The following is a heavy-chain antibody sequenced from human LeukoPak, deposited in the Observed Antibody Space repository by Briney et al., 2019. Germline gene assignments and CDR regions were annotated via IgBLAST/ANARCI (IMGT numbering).Heavy chain of an antibody. CDR3: ATAETPSGSYGY. Sequence: ASVKISCKVSGYTFTDYYMHWVQQAPGKGLEWMGLVDPEDGETIYAEKFQGRVTITADTSTDTAYKELSSLRSEDTAVYYCATAETPSGSYGYWGQGTLVTVSS. CDR2: VDPEDGET. CDR1: GYTFTDYY. V-gene: IGHV1-69-2*01. D-gene: IGHD1-26*01. J-gene: IGHJ4*02.